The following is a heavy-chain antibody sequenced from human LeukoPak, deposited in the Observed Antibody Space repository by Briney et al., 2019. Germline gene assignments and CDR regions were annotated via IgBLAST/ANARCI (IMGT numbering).Heavy chain of an antibody. Sequence: PSETLSLTCTVSGGSISSGDYYWSWIRQPPGKGLEWIGYIYYSGSTYYNPSLKSRVTISVDTSKNQFSLKLSSVTAADTAVYYCARTVLDFWSGYYGDYYYYYMDVWGKGTTVTVSS. J-gene: IGHJ6*03. CDR3: ARTVLDFWSGYYGDYYYYYMDV. V-gene: IGHV4-61*08. CDR1: GGSISSGDYY. CDR2: IYYSGST. D-gene: IGHD3-3*01.